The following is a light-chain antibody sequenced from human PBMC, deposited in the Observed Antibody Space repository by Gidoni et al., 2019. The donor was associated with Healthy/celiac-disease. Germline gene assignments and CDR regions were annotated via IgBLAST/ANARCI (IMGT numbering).Light chain of an antibody. J-gene: IGKJ3*01. CDR3: QQRSNWPLR. CDR2: DAT. V-gene: IGKV3-11*01. CDR1: QSVSSY. Sequence: PATLSLSRGERATLSCRASQSVSSYLAWYQQKPGQAPRLLIYDATNRATGIPARFSGSGSGTDFTLTISSLEPEDFAVYYCQQRSNWPLRFGPGTKVDIK.